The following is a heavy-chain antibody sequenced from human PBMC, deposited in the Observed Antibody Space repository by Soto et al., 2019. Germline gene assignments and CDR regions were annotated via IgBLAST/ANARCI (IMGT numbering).Heavy chain of an antibody. J-gene: IGHJ6*02. Sequence: GGSLRLSCAASGFTISSYGMHWVRQAPGKGLEWVAVIWYDGSNKYYADSVKGRFTISRDNSKNTLYLQMNSLRAEDTAVYYCARDSGGVFGYGMDVWGQGATVTVSS. D-gene: IGHD3-16*01. CDR1: GFTISSYG. CDR2: IWYDGSNK. V-gene: IGHV3-33*01. CDR3: ARDSGGVFGYGMDV.